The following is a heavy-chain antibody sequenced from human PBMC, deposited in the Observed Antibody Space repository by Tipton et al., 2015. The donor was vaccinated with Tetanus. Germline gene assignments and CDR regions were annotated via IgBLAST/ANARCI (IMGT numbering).Heavy chain of an antibody. CDR3: ARHQSGYFSPFDY. CDR1: GASIRGGTFY. D-gene: IGHD3-3*01. V-gene: IGHV4-39*01. Sequence: TLSLTCTVSGASIRGGTFYWGWIRQPPGKGLEWIGSIYESGDTYYNPSLKSRVTISVDTSTNQFSLTLNSMDAADTGVYYCARHQSGYFSPFDYWGQGKLVTVSS. J-gene: IGHJ4*02. CDR2: IYESGDT.